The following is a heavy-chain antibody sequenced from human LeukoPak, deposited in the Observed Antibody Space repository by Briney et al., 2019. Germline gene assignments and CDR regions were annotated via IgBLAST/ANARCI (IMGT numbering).Heavy chain of an antibody. V-gene: IGHV3-23*01. CDR2: ISGTGVTI. Sequence: GGSLRLSCAASGFTFSDYGMSWVRQAPGKGLEWVSDISGTGVTIYYADSVKGRFTISRDNSKNTLYLQMNSLRAEDTAVYYCAKADYGGKASFDYWGQGTLVTVSS. J-gene: IGHJ4*02. CDR1: GFTFSDYG. CDR3: AKADYGGKASFDY. D-gene: IGHD4-23*01.